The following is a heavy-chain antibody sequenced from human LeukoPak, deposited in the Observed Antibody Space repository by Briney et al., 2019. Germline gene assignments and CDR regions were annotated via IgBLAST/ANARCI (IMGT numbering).Heavy chain of an antibody. CDR3: ARLAYYYDSSGYQGAAFDI. CDR2: IYYSGST. J-gene: IGHJ3*02. V-gene: IGHV4-59*01. CDR1: GGSISSYY. Sequence: SETLSLTCTVSGGSISSYYWSWIRQPPGKGLEWIGHIYYSGSTNYNPSLKSRVTISVDTSKNQFSLKLSSVTAADTAVYYCARLAYYYDSSGYQGAAFDIWGQGTMVTVSS. D-gene: IGHD3-22*01.